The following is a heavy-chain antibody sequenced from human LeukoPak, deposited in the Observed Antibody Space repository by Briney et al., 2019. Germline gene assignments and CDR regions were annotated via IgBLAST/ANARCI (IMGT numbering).Heavy chain of an antibody. V-gene: IGHV4-31*02. CDR2: IYDSGST. D-gene: IGHD4-23*01. CDR1: Y. Sequence: YWIGWVRQMPGKGLEWIGSIYDSGSTYSNPSLKSRLTISVDTSKNQFSLNLSSVTAADTAVYYCARGGTVATPRYWGQGTLVTVSS. J-gene: IGHJ4*02. CDR3: ARGGTVATPRY.